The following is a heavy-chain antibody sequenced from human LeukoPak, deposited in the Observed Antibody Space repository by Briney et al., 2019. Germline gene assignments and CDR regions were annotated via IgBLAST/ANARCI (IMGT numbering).Heavy chain of an antibody. J-gene: IGHJ4*02. Sequence: SETLSLTCTVSGGSISSYYWSWIRQPAGKGLEWIGRIYTSGSTNYNPSLKSRVTISVDTSKNQFSLKLSSVTAADTAVYYCARADYYDSSGYYYFDYWGQGTLVTVSS. CDR3: ARADYYDSSGYYYFDY. V-gene: IGHV4-4*07. CDR2: IYTSGST. CDR1: GGSISSYY. D-gene: IGHD3-22*01.